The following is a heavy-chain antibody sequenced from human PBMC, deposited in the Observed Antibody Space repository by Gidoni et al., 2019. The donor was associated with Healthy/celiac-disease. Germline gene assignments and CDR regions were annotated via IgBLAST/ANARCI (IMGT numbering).Heavy chain of an antibody. V-gene: IGHV3-23*01. CDR3: AKGHPLYDSSGPFDY. CDR2: ISGSGGST. D-gene: IGHD5-12*01. Sequence: EVQLLESGGGLVQPGGYLRLSCAASGFTFSSYAMSWVRQAHGKGLEWVSAISGSGGSTYYADSVKGRFTISRDNSKNTLYLQMNSLRAEDTAVYYCAKGHPLYDSSGPFDYWGQGTLVTVSS. J-gene: IGHJ4*02. CDR1: GFTFSSYA.